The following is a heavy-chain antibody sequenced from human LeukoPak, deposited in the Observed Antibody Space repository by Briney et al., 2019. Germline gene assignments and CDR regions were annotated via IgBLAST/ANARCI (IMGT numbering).Heavy chain of an antibody. Sequence: SETLSLTCTVSGGSISSGGYYWSWIRQHPGKGLEWIGYIYYSGSTYYNPSLKSRVTISVDTSKNQFSLKLSSVTAADTAVYYRARGPVEERYYYYYYGMDVWGQGTTVTVSS. CDR1: GGSISSGGYY. CDR3: ARGPVEERYYYYYYGMDV. D-gene: IGHD5-24*01. CDR2: IYYSGST. V-gene: IGHV4-31*03. J-gene: IGHJ6*02.